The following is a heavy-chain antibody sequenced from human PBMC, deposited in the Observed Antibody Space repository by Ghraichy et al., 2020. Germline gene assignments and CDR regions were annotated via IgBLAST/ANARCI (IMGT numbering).Heavy chain of an antibody. J-gene: IGHJ5*02. CDR1: GFTLSSFW. D-gene: IGHD2-8*01. Sequence: GGSLRLSCAASGFTLSSFWMQWVRQAPGKGLVWVSRINSDGSSTNYADSVKGRFTISRDNAKNTLYLQMNSLRAEDTAVYYCARGSYCGNGVCYNENYFGPWGQGTLVTVSS. CDR3: ARGSYCGNGVCYNENYFGP. CDR2: INSDGSST. V-gene: IGHV3-74*01.